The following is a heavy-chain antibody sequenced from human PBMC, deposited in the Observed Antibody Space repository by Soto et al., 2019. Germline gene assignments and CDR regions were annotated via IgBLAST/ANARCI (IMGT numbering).Heavy chain of an antibody. J-gene: IGHJ4*02. D-gene: IGHD3-3*01. CDR1: GYSFTSYW. V-gene: IGHV5-51*01. CDR2: IYPGDSDT. Sequence: PGESLKISCKGSGYSFTSYWIGWVRQMPGKGLEWMGIIYPGDSDTRYSPSFQGQVTISADKSISTAYLQWSSLKASDTAMYYCARFWRGYSAQYYFDYWGQGTLVTVSS. CDR3: ARFWRGYSAQYYFDY.